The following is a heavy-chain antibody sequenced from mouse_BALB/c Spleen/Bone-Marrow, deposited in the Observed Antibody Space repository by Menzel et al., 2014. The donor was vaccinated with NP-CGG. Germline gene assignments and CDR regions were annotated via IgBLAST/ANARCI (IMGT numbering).Heavy chain of an antibody. D-gene: IGHD1-1*01. CDR3: ARYGGRYYAMDY. Sequence: LQLQQSGAELVKPGASVLLSCTASGFNITDTYMHWVKQWPEQGLEWIGRIDPANGNTNYDPRLQGKAPIPAHTSSNTTYLQLSSLTSEDTAVYYCARYGGRYYAMDYWGQGASVTVSS. CDR1: GFNITDTY. J-gene: IGHJ4*01. V-gene: IGHV14-3*02. CDR2: IDPANGNT.